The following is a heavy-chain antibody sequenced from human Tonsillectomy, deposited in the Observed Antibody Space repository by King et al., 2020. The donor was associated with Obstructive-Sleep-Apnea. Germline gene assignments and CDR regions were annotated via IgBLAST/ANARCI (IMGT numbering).Heavy chain of an antibody. CDR3: TTDYGTSSWN. D-gene: IGHD6-13*01. CDR1: GFTFSNAW. J-gene: IGHJ4*02. Sequence: VQLVESGGGLVKPGGSLRLSCAASGFTFSNAWMSWVRQAPGKGREWLGRMKSKTDGVTKDYAAPVKGRFTISRDDSKNTLNLQMNSLKTEDTAVYYCTTDYGTSSWNWGQGTLVTVSS. CDR2: MKSKTDGVTK. V-gene: IGHV3-15*01.